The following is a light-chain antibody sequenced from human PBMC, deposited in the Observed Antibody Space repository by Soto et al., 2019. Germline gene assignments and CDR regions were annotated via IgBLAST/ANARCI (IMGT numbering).Light chain of an antibody. Sequence: QSALTQPPSVSGAPGQRVTISCTGSSSNIGTGYDVHWYQQLPGTAPKVLIYGNNNRPSGVPDRFSGSKSGTSASLAITGLQAEDEADYYCQSYDSSLSGYVFGTGTKVTV. V-gene: IGLV1-40*01. J-gene: IGLJ1*01. CDR3: QSYDSSLSGYV. CDR1: SSNIGTGYD. CDR2: GNN.